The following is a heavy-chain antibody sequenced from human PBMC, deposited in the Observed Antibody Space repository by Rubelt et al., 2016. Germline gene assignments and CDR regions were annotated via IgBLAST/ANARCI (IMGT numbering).Heavy chain of an antibody. D-gene: IGHD3-10*01. CDR1: GFTFSTYA. V-gene: IGHV3-21*01. CDR3: ARDGSGMSSSHYYYGMDV. Sequence: EVQLLESGGGLVQPGGSLRLSCAASGFTFSTYAMSWVRQAPGKGLEWVSSISSSSSYIYYADSVRGRFTISRDNAKNSLYLQMNSLRAEDTAVYYCARDGSGMSSSHYYYGMDVWGQGTTVTVSS. CDR2: ISSSSSYI. J-gene: IGHJ6*02.